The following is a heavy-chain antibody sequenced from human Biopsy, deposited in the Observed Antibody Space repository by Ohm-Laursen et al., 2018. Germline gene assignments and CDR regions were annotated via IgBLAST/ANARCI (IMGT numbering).Heavy chain of an antibody. CDR1: GYTFSDYY. D-gene: IGHD1-26*01. V-gene: IGHV1-2*02. CDR3: ARREQLFKPWELLVRGPNGYSYKSMDV. CDR2: INPSSGAT. J-gene: IGHJ6*02. Sequence: VSVKVSCKASGYTFSDYYLHWVRQAPGQGLEWMGWINPSSGATHFAEKFQGRVAMTRDTSITTAYLELSSLRSDDTAVYYCARREQLFKPWELLVRGPNGYSYKSMDVWGHGTTVTVSS.